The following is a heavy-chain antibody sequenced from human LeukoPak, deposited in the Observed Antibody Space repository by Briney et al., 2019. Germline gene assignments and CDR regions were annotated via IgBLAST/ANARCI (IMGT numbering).Heavy chain of an antibody. J-gene: IGHJ5*02. Sequence: PSETLSLTCAVYGGSFSGYYWSWIRQPPGKGLEWIGEINHSGSTNYNPSLKSRVTISVDTSKNQFSLKLSSVTAADTAVYYCARGRRDGYHWFDPWGQGTLVTVSS. CDR1: GGSFSGYY. CDR3: ARGRRDGYHWFDP. D-gene: IGHD5-24*01. CDR2: INHSGST. V-gene: IGHV4-34*01.